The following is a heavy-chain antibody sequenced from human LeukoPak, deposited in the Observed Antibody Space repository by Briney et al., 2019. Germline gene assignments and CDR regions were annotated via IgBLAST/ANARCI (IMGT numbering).Heavy chain of an antibody. Sequence: SVKVSCKASGYTFTGYAISWVRQAPGQGLEWVGGITPIFDTPNYAPKLQGRLTINADGSTSTVYMELRSLRSEDTAVYFCARGPPPLYSGSYRPLDHWGQGTLVTVSS. CDR1: GYTFTGYA. CDR3: ARGPPPLYSGSYRPLDH. V-gene: IGHV1-69*13. D-gene: IGHD1-26*01. CDR2: ITPIFDTP. J-gene: IGHJ4*02.